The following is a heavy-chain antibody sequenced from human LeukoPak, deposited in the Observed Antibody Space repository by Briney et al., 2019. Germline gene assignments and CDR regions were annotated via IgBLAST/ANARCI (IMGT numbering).Heavy chain of an antibody. V-gene: IGHV3-30*18. CDR1: GFTFSSYG. J-gene: IGHJ2*01. D-gene: IGHD2-21*01. CDR3: AKDLFLWYFDL. Sequence: GGSLRLSCAASGFTFSSYGMHWVRQAPGKGLEWVAVISYDGSNKYYADSVKGRFTISRDNSKNTLYLQMNNLRAEDTAVYYCAKDLFLWYFDLWGRGTLVTVSS. CDR2: ISYDGSNK.